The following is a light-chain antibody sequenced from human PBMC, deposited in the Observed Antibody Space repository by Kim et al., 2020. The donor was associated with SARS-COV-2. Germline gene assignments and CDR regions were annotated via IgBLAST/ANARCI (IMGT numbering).Light chain of an antibody. CDR3: ISFTASGTWV. V-gene: IGLV2-14*03. CDR1: SSDVGRFDY. J-gene: IGLJ3*02. Sequence: GQSITIPCTGTSSDVGRFDYVSWFQQLPGRTPKVMIFDVTERPSGVSNRFSGSKSVNTASLTISGLQADDEADYYCISFTASGTWVFGGGTQLTVL. CDR2: DVT.